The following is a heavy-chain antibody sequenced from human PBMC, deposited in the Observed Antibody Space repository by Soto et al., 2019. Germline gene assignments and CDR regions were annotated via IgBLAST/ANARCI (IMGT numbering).Heavy chain of an antibody. J-gene: IGHJ6*02. D-gene: IGHD2-2*01. CDR3: ARGRRVVVVPAAMPTCGMDV. CDR2: INHSGST. Sequence: QVQLQQWGAGLLKPSETLSLTCAVYGGSFSGYYWSWIRQPPGKGLEWIGEINHSGSTNYNPSLKSLVTISVDTAKNQFSLKLSSVTAADTAVYYCARGRRVVVVPAAMPTCGMDVWGQGTTVTVSS. V-gene: IGHV4-34*01. CDR1: GGSFSGYY.